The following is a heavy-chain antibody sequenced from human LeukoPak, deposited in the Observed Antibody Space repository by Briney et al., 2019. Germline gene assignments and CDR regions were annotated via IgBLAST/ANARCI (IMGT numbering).Heavy chain of an antibody. CDR3: ARRLRGIAARGGFDY. D-gene: IGHD6-6*01. Sequence: GESLKISCKGSGYSFTSYWIGWVRQMPGKGLEWMGIIYPGDSDTRYSPSFQGQVTISADKSISTAYLQWSSLKASDTAMYYCARRLRGIAARGGFDYWGQGTLVTVSS. CDR1: GYSFTSYW. V-gene: IGHV5-51*01. J-gene: IGHJ4*02. CDR2: IYPGDSDT.